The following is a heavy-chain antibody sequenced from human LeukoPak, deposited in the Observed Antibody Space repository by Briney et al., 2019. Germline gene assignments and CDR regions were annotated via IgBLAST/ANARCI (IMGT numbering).Heavy chain of an antibody. CDR1: GYTFTGFY. D-gene: IGHD2-21*02. Sequence: GASVKVSCRASGYTFTGFYMHWVRQAPGQGLEWMGWINPKNGGINYAQKFQGRVTMTRDTSISTAYMELSRLRSDDTVVYYCAREAYLTANWFDPWGQGTLVTVSS. CDR2: INPKNGGI. CDR3: AREAYLTANWFDP. V-gene: IGHV1-2*02. J-gene: IGHJ5*02.